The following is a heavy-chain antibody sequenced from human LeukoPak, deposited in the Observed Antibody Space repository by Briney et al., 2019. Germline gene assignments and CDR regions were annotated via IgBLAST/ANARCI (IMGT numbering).Heavy chain of an antibody. D-gene: IGHD6-19*01. CDR2: INPNSGGT. V-gene: IGHV1-2*02. Sequence: ASVKVSCKASGYTFTGYYMHWVRQAPGQGLEWMGWINPNSGGTNYAQKFQGRVTMTRDTSISTAYMELSRLRSDDTAVYYCARVQSGVAGIHYSDYWGQETLVTVSS. CDR3: ARVQSGVAGIHYSDY. J-gene: IGHJ4*02. CDR1: GYTFTGYY.